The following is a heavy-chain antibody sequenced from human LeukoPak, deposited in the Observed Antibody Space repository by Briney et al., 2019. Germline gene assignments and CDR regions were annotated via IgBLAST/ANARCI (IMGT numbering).Heavy chain of an antibody. V-gene: IGHV1-2*02. J-gene: IGHJ4*02. CDR3: ARDSGETGFWSGSYFDY. Sequence: ASVNVSCKASGYTFTGHYMHWVRQAPGQGLECMGWINPNSGGTNYAQKFQGRVTMTRDTSISTAYMELSRLRSDDTAVYYCARDSGETGFWSGSYFDYWGQGTLVTVSS. CDR1: GYTFTGHY. CDR2: INPNSGGT. D-gene: IGHD3-3*01.